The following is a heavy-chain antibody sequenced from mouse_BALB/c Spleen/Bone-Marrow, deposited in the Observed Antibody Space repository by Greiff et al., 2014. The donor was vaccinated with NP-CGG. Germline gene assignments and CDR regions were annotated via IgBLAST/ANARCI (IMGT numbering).Heavy chain of an antibody. D-gene: IGHD4-1*02. CDR3: PRSSSTGTPFAY. J-gene: IGHJ2*01. V-gene: IGHV3-8*02. CDR1: GDSITSGY. CDR2: ISYSGST. Sequence: VQLKESGPSLVKPSQTLSLTCSVTGDSITSGYWNWIRKFPGNRLEFMGYISYSGSTYYNPSLKSRISITRDTSKNLYSLQLNSVTTEDTATYYCPRSSSTGTPFAYWGQGTTLTVSS.